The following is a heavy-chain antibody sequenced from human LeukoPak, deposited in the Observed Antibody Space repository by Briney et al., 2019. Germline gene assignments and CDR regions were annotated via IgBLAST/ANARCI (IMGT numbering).Heavy chain of an antibody. CDR2: MNPNSGNT. J-gene: IGHJ4*02. CDR1: GYTFTSFD. V-gene: IGHV1-8*01. Sequence: GASVKVSCKASGYTFTSFDINWVRQATGQGLEWMGWMNPNSGNTGYAQKFQGRVTMTEDTSTDTAYMELSSLRSEDTAVYYCATLGLKDYWGQGTLVTVSS. CDR3: ATLGLKDY. D-gene: IGHD3-16*01.